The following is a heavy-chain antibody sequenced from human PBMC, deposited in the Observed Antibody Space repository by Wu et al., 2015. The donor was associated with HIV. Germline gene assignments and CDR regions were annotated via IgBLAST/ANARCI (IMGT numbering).Heavy chain of an antibody. D-gene: IGHD2-15*01. Sequence: VKVSCKASGYTFTSYGISWVRQAPGRGLEWMGWISAYNGNTNYAQKFQGRVTMTRNTSISTAYMELSSLRSEDTAVYYCARGGYCSGGSCYRRYYYYGMDVWGQGTTVTVSS. CDR3: ARGGYCSGGSCYRRYYYYGMDV. CDR2: ISAYNGNT. CDR1: GYTFTSYG. J-gene: IGHJ6*02. V-gene: IGHV1-18*01.